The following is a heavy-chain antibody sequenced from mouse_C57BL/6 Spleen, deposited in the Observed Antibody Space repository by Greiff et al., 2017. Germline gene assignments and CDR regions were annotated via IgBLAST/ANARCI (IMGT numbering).Heavy chain of an antibody. D-gene: IGHD1-2*01. Sequence: EVQLVESGPGLVKPSQSLSLTCSVTGYSITSGYYWNWIRQFPGNKLEWMGYISYDGSNNYNPSLKNRISITRDTSKNQFFLKLNSVTTEDTATYYCARDGYPSAWFAYWGQGTLVTVSA. J-gene: IGHJ3*01. CDR1: GYSITSGYY. V-gene: IGHV3-6*01. CDR3: ARDGYPSAWFAY. CDR2: ISYDGSN.